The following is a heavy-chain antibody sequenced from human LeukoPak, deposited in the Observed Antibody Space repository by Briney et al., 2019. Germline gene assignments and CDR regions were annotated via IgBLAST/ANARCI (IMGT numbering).Heavy chain of an antibody. Sequence: PGGSLRLSCAASGFTFSSYGMSWVRQAPGKGLEWVSGISWNSGSIGYADSVKGRFTISRDNAKNSLYLQMNSLRAEDTALYYCVKDVDARHCSSTSCYDLDAFEIWGQGTMVTVSS. CDR2: ISWNSGSI. D-gene: IGHD2-2*01. CDR3: VKDVDARHCSSTSCYDLDAFEI. V-gene: IGHV3-9*01. CDR1: GFTFSSYG. J-gene: IGHJ3*02.